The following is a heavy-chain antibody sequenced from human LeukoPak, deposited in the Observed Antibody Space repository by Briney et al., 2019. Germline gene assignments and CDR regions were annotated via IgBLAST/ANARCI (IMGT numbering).Heavy chain of an antibody. Sequence: PGGSLRLSCAASGFTFSSYGMHWVRQAPGKGLEWVAFIRYDGSNKYYADSVKGRFTISRDNSKNTLYLEMNNLRDEDTAIYYCAKDPDSTSLNWFDHWGQGTLVTVSS. J-gene: IGHJ5*02. CDR2: IRYDGSNK. D-gene: IGHD6-13*01. CDR1: GFTFSSYG. CDR3: AKDPDSTSLNWFDH. V-gene: IGHV3-30*02.